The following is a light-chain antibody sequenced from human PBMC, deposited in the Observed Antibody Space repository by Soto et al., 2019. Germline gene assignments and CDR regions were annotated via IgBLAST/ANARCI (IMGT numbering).Light chain of an antibody. CDR3: QSYDRSLSGYV. CDR1: SSNIGADHD. Sequence: QAVVTQPPSVSGAPGQRVTISCTGSSSNIGADHDVHWFQQLPGVAPQLLIFGNSNRPSGVPDRFSGSKSGTSASLAIAGLQAEDEADYYCQSYDRSLSGYVFGTGTKLTVL. V-gene: IGLV1-40*01. CDR2: GNS. J-gene: IGLJ1*01.